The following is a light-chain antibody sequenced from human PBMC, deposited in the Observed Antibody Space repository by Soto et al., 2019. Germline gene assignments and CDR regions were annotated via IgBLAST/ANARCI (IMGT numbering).Light chain of an antibody. CDR1: SSNVASNT. J-gene: IGLJ3*02. Sequence: QSVLTQPPSTSGTPGQRVTLSCSGSSSNVASNTVSWYQQVPGTAPKLLIYSNYRRPSGVPDRFSGSKSGTSASLAISGLQSEDEADYYCAAWDDSLNGAVFGGGTKLTVL. CDR3: AAWDDSLNGAV. V-gene: IGLV1-44*01. CDR2: SNY.